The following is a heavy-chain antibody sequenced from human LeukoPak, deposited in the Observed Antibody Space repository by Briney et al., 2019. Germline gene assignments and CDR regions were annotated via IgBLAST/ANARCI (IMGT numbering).Heavy chain of an antibody. V-gene: IGHV4-38-2*02. CDR2: IFHSGST. CDR1: GYSISVGYY. Sequence: SETLSLTCTVSGYSISVGYYWGWIRQAPGKGLQWIGNIFHSGSTHHNPSPQSRITLSVDTSKNQISLRLTSVTAADTAVYYCARRGGTYFEYWGPGTLVTVSS. CDR3: ARRGGTYFEY. D-gene: IGHD1-26*01. J-gene: IGHJ4*02.